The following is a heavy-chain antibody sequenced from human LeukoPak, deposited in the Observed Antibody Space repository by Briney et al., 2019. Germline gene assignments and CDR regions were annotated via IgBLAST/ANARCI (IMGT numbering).Heavy chain of an antibody. Sequence: ASVKVSCKASGGTFSSYAIGWVRQAPGQGLEWMGGIIPIFGTANYAQKFQGRVTITADESTSTAYMELSSLRSEDTAVYYCAREDTAMESDYYGMDVWGQGTTVTVSS. CDR3: AREDTAMESDYYGMDV. D-gene: IGHD5-18*01. CDR2: IIPIFGTA. CDR1: GGTFSSYA. V-gene: IGHV1-69*13. J-gene: IGHJ6*02.